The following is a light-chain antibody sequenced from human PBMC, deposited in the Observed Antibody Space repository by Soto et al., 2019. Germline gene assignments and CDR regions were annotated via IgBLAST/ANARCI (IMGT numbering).Light chain of an antibody. J-gene: IGLJ1*01. V-gene: IGLV2-8*01. CDR1: SSDIGTYDY. CDR2: EVS. CDR3: TSYTGDDFTFI. Sequence: ALTQPPSASGSLGQSVTISCTGTSSDIGTYDYVSWYQQHPGRAPKLIIFEVSKRPSGVPDRFSGSKSGNTASLIVSGLQPDDEAEYHCTSYTGDDFTFIFGTGTKVTVL.